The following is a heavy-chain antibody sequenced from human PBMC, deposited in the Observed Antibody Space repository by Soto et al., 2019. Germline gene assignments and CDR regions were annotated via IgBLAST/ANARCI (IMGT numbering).Heavy chain of an antibody. D-gene: IGHD4-17*01. V-gene: IGHV1-69*01. J-gene: IGHJ4*02. CDR3: ARDARDYGDPPYFDY. CDR1: GVTFTSYT. Sequence: QVQLVQSGAEVTKPGSSVKVSCKASGVTFTSYTFSWVRQAPGQGLEWMGGIIPIFGTTNYAQKFQGRVTITADESTSPAYMELRSLRSEDTAVYYCARDARDYGDPPYFDYWGQGTLVTVSS. CDR2: IIPIFGTT.